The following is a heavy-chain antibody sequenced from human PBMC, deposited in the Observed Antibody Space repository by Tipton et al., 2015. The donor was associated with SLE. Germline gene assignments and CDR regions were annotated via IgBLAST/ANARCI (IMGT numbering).Heavy chain of an antibody. CDR2: ISYSGST. CDR1: GYSISSGYY. V-gene: IGHV4-31*03. Sequence: PGLVKPSETLSLTCTVSGYSISSGYYWSWIRQSPGKGLEWIGYISYSGSTNYNSSLKSRLTISVDTSKNQFSLKLSSVTAADTAVYYCARDEYRYDGTGYHLLGHFDYWGQGTLVTVSS. CDR3: ARDEYRYDGTGYHLLGHFDY. J-gene: IGHJ4*02. D-gene: IGHD3-22*01.